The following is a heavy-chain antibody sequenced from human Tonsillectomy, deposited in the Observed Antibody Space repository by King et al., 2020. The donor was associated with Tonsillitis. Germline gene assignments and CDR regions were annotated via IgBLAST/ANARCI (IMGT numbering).Heavy chain of an antibody. CDR3: AKDFLPYYAEPTFDY. CDR2: ISYDGSNK. V-gene: IGHV3-30*18. Sequence: VQLVESGGGVVQPGRSLRLSCAASGFTFSSYGMHWVRQAPGKGLEWVAIISYDGSNKYYADSVKGRFTISRDNSKNTLYLQMNSLRAEDTAVYYCAKDFLPYYAEPTFDYWGQGTLVTVSS. J-gene: IGHJ4*02. D-gene: IGHD4-17*01. CDR1: GFTFSSYG.